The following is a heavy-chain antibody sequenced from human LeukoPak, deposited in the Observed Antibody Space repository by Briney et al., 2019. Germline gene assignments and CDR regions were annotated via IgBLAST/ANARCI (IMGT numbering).Heavy chain of an antibody. D-gene: IGHD3-10*01. CDR3: ARGHFGLDV. Sequence: GGSLRLSCAASGFTFDDYAMHWVRQAPGKGLEWVSGISWNSGSIGYADSVRGRFTVSRDNANNLVYLEMNSLRAEDTAVYFCARGHFGLDVWGQGTTVTISS. CDR1: GFTFDDYA. J-gene: IGHJ6*02. V-gene: IGHV3-9*01. CDR2: ISWNSGSI.